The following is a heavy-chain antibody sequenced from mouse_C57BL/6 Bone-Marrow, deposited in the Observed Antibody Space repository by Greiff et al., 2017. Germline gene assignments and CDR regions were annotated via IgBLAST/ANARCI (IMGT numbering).Heavy chain of an antibody. CDR1: GFTFSDYY. V-gene: IGHV5-16*01. CDR3: ARDDGSSSFAY. Sequence: EVKLMESEGGLVQPGSSMKLSCTASGFTFSDYYMAWVRQVPEKGLEWVAIINYDGSSTYYLDSLKSRFIISRDNAKNILYLQMSSLKSEDTATYYCARDDGSSSFAYWGQGTLVTVSA. J-gene: IGHJ3*01. D-gene: IGHD1-1*01. CDR2: INYDGSST.